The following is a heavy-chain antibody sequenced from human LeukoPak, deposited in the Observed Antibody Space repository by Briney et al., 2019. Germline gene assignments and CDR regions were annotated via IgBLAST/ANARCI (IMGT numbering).Heavy chain of an antibody. V-gene: IGHV1-2*02. CDR2: INPNSGGT. J-gene: IGHJ4*02. Sequence: ASVKVSCKASGYTFTGYYMHWVRQAPGQGLEWMGWINPNSGGTNYAQKFQGRVTMTRDTSISTAYMELSRLRSDDTAVYYGARGPEWELLDYFDYWGQGTLVTVSS. D-gene: IGHD1-26*01. CDR3: ARGPEWELLDYFDY. CDR1: GYTFTGYY.